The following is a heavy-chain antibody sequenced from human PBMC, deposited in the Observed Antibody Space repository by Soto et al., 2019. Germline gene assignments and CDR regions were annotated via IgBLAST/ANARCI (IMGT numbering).Heavy chain of an antibody. Sequence: SETLSLTCAVYGGSFSGYYWSWIRQPPGKGLEWIGEINHSGSTNYNPSLKSRVTISVDTSKNQFSLKLSSVTAADTAVYYCARADLRSVPGGDYYYGMDVWGQGTTVT. J-gene: IGHJ6*02. V-gene: IGHV4-34*01. CDR1: GGSFSGYY. CDR3: ARADLRSVPGGDYYYGMDV. D-gene: IGHD3-16*01. CDR2: INHSGST.